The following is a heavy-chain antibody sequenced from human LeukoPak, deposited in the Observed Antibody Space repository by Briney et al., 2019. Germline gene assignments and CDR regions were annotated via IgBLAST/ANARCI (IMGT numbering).Heavy chain of an antibody. CDR1: GYSISSGYY. D-gene: IGHD4-17*01. J-gene: IGHJ4*02. V-gene: IGHV4-38-2*02. Sequence: SETLSLTCTVSGYSISSGYYWGWIRQPPGKGLEWIGSIYHSGSTYYNPSLKSRVTISVDTSKNQFSLKLSSVTAADTAVYYCAREGIYGDYRHWGQGTLVTVSS. CDR3: AREGIYGDYRH. CDR2: IYHSGST.